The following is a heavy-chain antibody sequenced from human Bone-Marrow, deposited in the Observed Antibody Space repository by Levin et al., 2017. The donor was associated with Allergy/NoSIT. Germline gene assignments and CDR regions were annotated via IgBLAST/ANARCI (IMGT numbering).Heavy chain of an antibody. Sequence: LRLSCTVSGASINNTHHYWSWIRQPAGKGLEWIGRMFVGGAATYKRSLRSRVTISIDTSKNQFSLKLTSVTAADTAVYYCARDETFNSWHVGWFDSWGQGTLVTVSS. CDR3: ARDETFNSWHVGWFDS. J-gene: IGHJ5*01. CDR1: GASINNTHHY. D-gene: IGHD2/OR15-2a*01. V-gene: IGHV4-61*02. CDR2: MFVGGAA.